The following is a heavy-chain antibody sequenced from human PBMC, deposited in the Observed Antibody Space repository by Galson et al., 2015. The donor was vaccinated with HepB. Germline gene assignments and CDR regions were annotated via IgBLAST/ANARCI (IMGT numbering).Heavy chain of an antibody. CDR1: GYSFTSYW. J-gene: IGHJ6*02. V-gene: IGHV5-10-1*01. CDR2: IDPSDSYT. D-gene: IGHD4-17*01. Sequence: QSGAEVKKPGESLRISCKGSGYSFTSYWISWVRQMPGKGLEWMGRIDPSDSYTNYSPSFQGHVTISADKSISTAYLQWSSLKASDTAMYYCARHQPSTVTTLGMDVWGQGTTVTVSS. CDR3: ARHQPSTVTTLGMDV.